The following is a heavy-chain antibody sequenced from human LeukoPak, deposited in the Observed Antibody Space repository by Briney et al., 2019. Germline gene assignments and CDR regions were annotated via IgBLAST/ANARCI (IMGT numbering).Heavy chain of an antibody. J-gene: IGHJ6*03. CDR2: IYYSGST. Sequence: PSETLSLTCTVSGGSISSSSYYWGWIRQPPGKGLEWIESIYYSGSTYYNPSLKSRVTISVDTSKNQFSLKLSSVTAADTAVYYCARGREYCSGGSCYSLIGRYYYYMDVWGKGTTVTVSS. V-gene: IGHV4-39*07. CDR1: GGSISSSSYY. CDR3: ARGREYCSGGSCYSLIGRYYYYMDV. D-gene: IGHD2-15*01.